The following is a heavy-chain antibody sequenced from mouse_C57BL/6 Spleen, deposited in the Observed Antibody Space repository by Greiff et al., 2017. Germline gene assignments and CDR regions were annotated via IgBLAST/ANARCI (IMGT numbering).Heavy chain of an antibody. D-gene: IGHD1-1*01. CDR3: ASEEGYYYGSRSY. V-gene: IGHV1-53*01. CDR2: INPSNGGT. J-gene: IGHJ2*01. Sequence: QVQLKQPGTELVKPGASVKLSCKASGYTFTSYWMHWVKQRPGQGLEWIGNINPSNGGTNYNEKFKSKATLTVDKSSSTAYMQLSSLTSEDSAVYYSASEEGYYYGSRSYWGQGTTLTVSS. CDR1: GYTFTSYW.